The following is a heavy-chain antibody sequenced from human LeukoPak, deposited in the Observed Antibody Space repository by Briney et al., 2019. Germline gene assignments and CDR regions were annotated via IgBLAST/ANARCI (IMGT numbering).Heavy chain of an antibody. CDR1: GGSFSGYY. D-gene: IGHD2-15*01. Sequence: PSETLSLTCAVYGGSFSGYYWSWIRQPPGKGLEWIGEINHSGSTNYNPSLKSRVTISVDTSKNQFSLKLSSVTAADTAVYYCARGIVVVVAATPYNWFDPWGQGTLVTVSS. CDR3: ARGIVVVVAATPYNWFDP. J-gene: IGHJ5*02. CDR2: INHSGST. V-gene: IGHV4-34*01.